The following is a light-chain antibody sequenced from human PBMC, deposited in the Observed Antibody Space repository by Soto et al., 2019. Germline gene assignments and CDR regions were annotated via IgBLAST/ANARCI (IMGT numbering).Light chain of an antibody. CDR1: SSDVGGYNY. V-gene: IGLV2-14*01. Sequence: QSALTQPASVSGSPGQSITISCTGTSSDVGGYNYVSWYPQHPGKAPQLMLYEVSNRPSGVSNRFSGSKSGNTASLTISGLQAEDEAAYYCSSYTTSSTLYVFGTGTKLTVL. CDR3: SSYTTSSTLYV. CDR2: EVS. J-gene: IGLJ1*01.